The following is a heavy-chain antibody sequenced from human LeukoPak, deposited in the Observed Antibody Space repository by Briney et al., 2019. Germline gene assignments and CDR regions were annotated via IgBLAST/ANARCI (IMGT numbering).Heavy chain of an antibody. V-gene: IGHV4-59*08. Sequence: PSETLSLTCTVSGVSISSYYWSWIRQPPGKGLEWIGYIYYSGSTNYSPSLKSRVTISVDTSKNQFSLKLSSVTAADTAVYYCARRPGQQHSFDYWGQGTLVTVSS. CDR3: ARRPGQQHSFDY. J-gene: IGHJ4*02. D-gene: IGHD6-13*01. CDR1: GVSISSYY. CDR2: IYYSGST.